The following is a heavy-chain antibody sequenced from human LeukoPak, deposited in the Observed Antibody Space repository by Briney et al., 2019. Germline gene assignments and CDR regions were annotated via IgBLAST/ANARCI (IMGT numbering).Heavy chain of an antibody. J-gene: IGHJ4*02. CDR2: ISYDGSNK. D-gene: IGHD6-19*01. V-gene: IGHV3-30*18. CDR1: GFIFSSYG. Sequence: GGSLRLSCAASGFIFSSYGMHWVRQAPGKGLEWVAVISYDGSNKYYADSVKGRFTISRDNSKNTLYLQMNSLRAEDTAVYYCAKLVAVAGPFDYWGQGTLVTVSS. CDR3: AKLVAVAGPFDY.